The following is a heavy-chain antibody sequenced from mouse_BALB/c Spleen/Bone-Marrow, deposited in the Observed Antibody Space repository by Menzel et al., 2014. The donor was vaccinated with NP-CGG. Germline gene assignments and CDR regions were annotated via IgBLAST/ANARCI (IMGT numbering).Heavy chain of an antibody. CDR3: TTRARSDFDY. J-gene: IGHJ2*01. V-gene: IGHV1-5*01. CDR2: IYPGNSDT. CDR1: GYTFSNYW. Sequence: EVKLEESGTVLARPGAAVKMSCKASGYTFSNYWMHWVKQRPGQGLEWIGTIYPGNSDTTYNQKFKGKAKLTAVTSTSTAYMELSSLTNEDSAVYYCTTRARSDFDYWGQGTTLTVSS.